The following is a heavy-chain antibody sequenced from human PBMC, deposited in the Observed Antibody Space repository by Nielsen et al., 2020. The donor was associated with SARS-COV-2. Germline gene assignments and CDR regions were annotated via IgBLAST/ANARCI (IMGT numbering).Heavy chain of an antibody. Sequence: SETLSLTCTVSGGSISSGDYYWSWIRQPPGKGLEWIGYIYCSGSTYYNPSLKSRVTISVDTYKNQFSLKLSSVTAADTALYYCARERVGGITIFGVVTRYGMDVWGQGTTVTVSS. D-gene: IGHD3-3*01. CDR1: GGSISSGDYY. CDR3: ARERVGGITIFGVVTRYGMDV. CDR2: IYCSGST. V-gene: IGHV4-30-4*01. J-gene: IGHJ6*02.